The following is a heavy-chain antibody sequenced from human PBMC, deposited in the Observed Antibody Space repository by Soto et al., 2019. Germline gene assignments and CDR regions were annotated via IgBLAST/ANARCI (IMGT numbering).Heavy chain of an antibody. Sequence: GGSLRLSCAASGFTFSSYDMHWVRQATGKGLEWVSAIGTAGDTYYPGSVKGRFTISRENAKNSLYLQMNSLRAGDTAVYYCARGDYYGSGRPYYFDYWGQGTLVTVSS. J-gene: IGHJ4*02. CDR2: IGTAGDT. CDR1: GFTFSSYD. D-gene: IGHD3-10*01. CDR3: ARGDYYGSGRPYYFDY. V-gene: IGHV3-13*01.